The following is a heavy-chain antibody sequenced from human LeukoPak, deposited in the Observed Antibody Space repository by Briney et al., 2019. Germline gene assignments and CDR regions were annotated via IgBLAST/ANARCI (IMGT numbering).Heavy chain of an antibody. Sequence: KPSETLSLTCTVSGGSISSSSYYWGWIRQPPGKGLEWIGSIYYSGSTYYNPSLKSRVTISVDTSKNQFSLKLSSVTAADTAVYYCASGSAMIVVVTTPFDYWGQGTLVTVSS. V-gene: IGHV4-39*01. J-gene: IGHJ4*02. D-gene: IGHD3-22*01. CDR3: ASGSAMIVVVTTPFDY. CDR1: GGSISSSSYY. CDR2: IYYSGST.